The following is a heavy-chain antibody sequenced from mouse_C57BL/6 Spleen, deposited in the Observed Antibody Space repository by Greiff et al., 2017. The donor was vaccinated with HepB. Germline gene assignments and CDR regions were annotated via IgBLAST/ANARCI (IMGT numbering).Heavy chain of an antibody. CDR2: IYPGDGDT. Sequence: VQLQQSGAELVKPGASVKISCKASGYAFSSYWMNWVKQRPGKGLEWIGQIYPGDGDTNYNGKFNGKATLTADKSSSTAYMKLSRLTSEDSAVYCCARADDYGSSYSYWYFDVWGTGTTVTVSS. CDR3: ARADDYGSSYSYWYFDV. D-gene: IGHD1-1*01. V-gene: IGHV1-80*01. CDR1: GYAFSSYW. J-gene: IGHJ1*03.